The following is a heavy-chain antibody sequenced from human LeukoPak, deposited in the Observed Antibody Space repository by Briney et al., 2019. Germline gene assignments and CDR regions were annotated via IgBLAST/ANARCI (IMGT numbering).Heavy chain of an antibody. CDR3: ARDSYDSSGYSGSFDY. V-gene: IGHV3-48*01. CDR2: ISSSSSTI. Sequence: TGGSLRLSCAASGFTFSSYSMNWVRQAPGKGLEWVSYISSSSSTIYYADSVKGRFTISRDNAKNSLYLQMNSLRAEDTAVYYCARDSYDSSGYSGSFDYWGQGTLVTVSS. D-gene: IGHD3-22*01. CDR1: GFTFSSYS. J-gene: IGHJ4*02.